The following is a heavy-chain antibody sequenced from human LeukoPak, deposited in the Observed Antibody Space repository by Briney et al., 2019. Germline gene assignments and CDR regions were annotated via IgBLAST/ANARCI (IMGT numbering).Heavy chain of an antibody. CDR2: ISSSSSTI. Sequence: GGSLRLSCAASGFTFSSYNMNWVRQAPGKGLEWVSYISSSSSTIYYADSVKGRFTISRDNAKNSLYLQMNSLRAEDTAVYYCARVKVGATPGAWFDPWGQGTLVTVSS. CDR1: GFTFSSYN. CDR3: ARVKVGATPGAWFDP. D-gene: IGHD1-26*01. J-gene: IGHJ5*02. V-gene: IGHV3-48*04.